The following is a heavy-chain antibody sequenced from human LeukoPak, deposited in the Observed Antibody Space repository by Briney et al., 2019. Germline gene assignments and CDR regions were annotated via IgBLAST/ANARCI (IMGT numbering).Heavy chain of an antibody. CDR2: IYPGDSDT. D-gene: IGHD6-19*01. Sequence: GESLKISCKGSGYSFTSYWIGWVRQMPGKGLEWMGIIYPGDSDTRYSPSFQGQVTISADKSISTAYPQWSSLKASDTAMYYCARLAGAVAGRGYFDYWGQGTLVTVSS. J-gene: IGHJ4*02. CDR1: GYSFTSYW. CDR3: ARLAGAVAGRGYFDY. V-gene: IGHV5-51*01.